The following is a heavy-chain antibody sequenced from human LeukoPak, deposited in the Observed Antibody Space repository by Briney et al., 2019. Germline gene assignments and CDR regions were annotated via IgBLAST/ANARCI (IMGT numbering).Heavy chain of an antibody. V-gene: IGHV4-34*01. CDR1: GGSFSGYY. D-gene: IGHD6-6*01. CDR2: INESGDT. Sequence: PSETLSLTCAVYGGSFSGYYWNWIRQPPGEGLEWIGEINESGDTNYNPSLKSRVTISVDASKKQFSLRLSSLTAADTAVYYCARASAYSRSSGVNYWGQGTLVTVSS. CDR3: ARASAYSRSSGVNY. J-gene: IGHJ4*02.